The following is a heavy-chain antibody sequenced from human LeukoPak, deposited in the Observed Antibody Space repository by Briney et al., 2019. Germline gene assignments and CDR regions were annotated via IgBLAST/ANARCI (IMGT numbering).Heavy chain of an antibody. CDR3: ARGYDILTGYPYYFDY. CDR2: IYSGGNT. CDR1: GDSFSSNY. Sequence: PSETLSLTCTVSGDSFSSNYWSWIRQPPGKGLEWVSDIYSGGNTDYADSVKGRFTISRDNSKNTLYLQMNSLRVEDTAVYYCARGYDILTGYPYYFDYWGQGTLVTVSS. D-gene: IGHD3-9*01. V-gene: IGHV3-66*01. J-gene: IGHJ4*02.